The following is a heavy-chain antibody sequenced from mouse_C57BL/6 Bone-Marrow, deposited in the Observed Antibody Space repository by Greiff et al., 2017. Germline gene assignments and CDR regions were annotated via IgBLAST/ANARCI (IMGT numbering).Heavy chain of an antibody. CDR2: IYPRSGNT. Sequence: QVQLQQSGAELARPGASVKLSCKASGYTFTSYGISWVKQRTGQGIEWIGEIYPRSGNTYYNEKFKGKATLTADKSSSTAYMELRNLTSEDSAVYCCARPYYDYARYAYWGQGTLVTVSA. D-gene: IGHD2-4*01. J-gene: IGHJ3*01. V-gene: IGHV1-81*01. CDR3: ARPYYDYARYAY. CDR1: GYTFTSYG.